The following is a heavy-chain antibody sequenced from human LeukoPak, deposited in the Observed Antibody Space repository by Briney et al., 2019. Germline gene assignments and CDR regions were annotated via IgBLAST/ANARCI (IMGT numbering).Heavy chain of an antibody. CDR3: AKDGSPGWYFDY. D-gene: IGHD3-9*01. CDR2: ISGSGGST. CDR1: GFTFSSYA. Sequence: PGGSLRLSCAASGFTFSSYAMSWVRQAPGEGLEWVSAISGSGGSTYYADSVKGRFTISRDNSKNTLYLQMNSLRAEDTAVYYCAKDGSPGWYFDYWGQGTLVTVSS. J-gene: IGHJ4*02. V-gene: IGHV3-23*01.